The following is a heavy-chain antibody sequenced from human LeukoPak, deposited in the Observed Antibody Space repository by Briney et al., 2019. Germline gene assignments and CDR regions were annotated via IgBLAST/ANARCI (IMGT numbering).Heavy chain of an antibody. CDR1: GGSISSRPYH. CDR3: ATLEIGDYYFDY. J-gene: IGHJ4*02. CDR2: ISYSGSI. Sequence: PSETLSLTCTVSGGSISSRPYHWGWVRQPPGQGLEWIGSISYSGSIHYNPSLKSRVTISVDTSRNHFSLRLSSVTAADTAVYYCATLEIGDYYFDYWGQGTLVTVSS. D-gene: IGHD3-16*01. V-gene: IGHV4-39*01.